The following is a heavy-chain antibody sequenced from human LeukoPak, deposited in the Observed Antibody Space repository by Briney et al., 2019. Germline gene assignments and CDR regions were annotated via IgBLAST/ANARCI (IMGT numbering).Heavy chain of an antibody. CDR1: GFTFSNYA. CDR2: RSYDGSNR. D-gene: IGHD6-13*01. CDR3: ATHSLRPNWFDP. Sequence: GTSLRLSCAASGFTFSNYAMHWVRQAPGKGLEWVAVRSYDGSNRYYADSVKGRFTISRDNSKNTLHLQMNSLRVEDTAVYYCATHSLRPNWFDPWGQGTLVTVSS. J-gene: IGHJ5*02. V-gene: IGHV3-30*04.